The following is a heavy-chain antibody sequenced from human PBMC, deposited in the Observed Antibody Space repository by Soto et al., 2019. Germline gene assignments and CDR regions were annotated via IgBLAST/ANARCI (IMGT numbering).Heavy chain of an antibody. V-gene: IGHV4-30-2*01. D-gene: IGHD2-2*01. J-gene: IGHJ6*02. CDR2: ITHSGCN. CDR1: GYSVTSGGYS. CDR3: ARGRCSRTPCHAPYSYGMEV. Sequence: QLQLQESGSGLVKPSQTLSLTCAVSGYSVTSGGYSWTWIRQPPGKVMEWIGYITHSGCNYYNPSLNSRGTISIDRSKNQFSLSLYSVTAADTAVYYCARGRCSRTPCHAPYSYGMEVWGQGTTVTVSS.